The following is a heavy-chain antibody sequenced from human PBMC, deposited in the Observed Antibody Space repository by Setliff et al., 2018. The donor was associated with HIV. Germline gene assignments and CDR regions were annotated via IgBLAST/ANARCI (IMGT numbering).Heavy chain of an antibody. V-gene: IGHV4-59*01. J-gene: IGHJ4*02. CDR2: IYYRWST. D-gene: IGHD5-18*01. CDR1: GGSISGYY. CDR3: ARSVDTTLVPAYDFDY. Sequence: SETLSLTCTVSGGSISGYYWSWIRQPPGKGLEWIGYIYYRWSTDYNPSLKSRVTISIDTSKNQCSLKLSSVTAADTAAYYCARSVDTTLVPAYDFDYWGQGTLVTVSS.